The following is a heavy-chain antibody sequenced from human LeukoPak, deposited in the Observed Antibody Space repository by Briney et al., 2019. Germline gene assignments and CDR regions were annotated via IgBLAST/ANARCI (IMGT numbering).Heavy chain of an antibody. J-gene: IGHJ4*02. D-gene: IGHD4-17*01. CDR2: INENAAIT. V-gene: IGHV3-23*01. CDR3: TTRYGDYSRHYYFDS. CDR1: GFTFSTAG. Sequence: PGESLGLSCAASGFTFSTAGMGWVRQAPGKGLEWVSSINENAAITKYADAVNGRFTISRDNSQNILYLQMYSLRVEDTAVYYCTTRYGDYSRHYYFDSWGQGALVSVSS.